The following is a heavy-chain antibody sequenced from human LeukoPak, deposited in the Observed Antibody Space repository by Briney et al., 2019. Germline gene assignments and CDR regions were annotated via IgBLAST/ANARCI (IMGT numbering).Heavy chain of an antibody. D-gene: IGHD5-12*01. CDR2: ISAYNGNT. CDR1: GYTFTSYG. V-gene: IGHV1-18*04. Sequence: GASVKVSCRASGYTFTSYGISWVRQAPGQGLEWMGWISAYNGNTNYAQKLQGRVTMTTDTSTSTAYMELSSLRSDDTAVYYCARGRIVATIRAFVGYYFDYWGQGTLVTVSS. J-gene: IGHJ4*02. CDR3: ARGRIVATIRAFVGYYFDY.